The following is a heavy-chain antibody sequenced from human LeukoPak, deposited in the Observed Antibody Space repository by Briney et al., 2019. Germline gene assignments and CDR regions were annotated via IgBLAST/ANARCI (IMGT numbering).Heavy chain of an antibody. CDR3: ARAPYSGSHSDY. D-gene: IGHD1-26*01. J-gene: IGHJ4*02. V-gene: IGHV3-64*01. CDR1: GFTFSNYA. CDR2: ISSNGGST. Sequence: PGGSLRLSCSASGFTFSNYAMNWVRQAPGKGLEYVSAISSNGGSTFYANSVKGRFTLSRDNSKSTLYLQMGSLRPEDMAVYYCARAPYSGSHSDYWGQGTLVTISS.